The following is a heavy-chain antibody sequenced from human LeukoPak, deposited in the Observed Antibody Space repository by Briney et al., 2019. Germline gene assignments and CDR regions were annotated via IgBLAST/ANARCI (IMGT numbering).Heavy chain of an antibody. CDR2: IYYSGST. CDR1: GGSISSYY. J-gene: IGHJ1*01. V-gene: IGHV4-59*01. Sequence: SETLSLTCTVSGGSISSYYWSWIRQPPGKGLEWIGYIYYSGSTNYNPSLKSRVTISVDTSKNQFSVKLSSVTAADTAVYYCARSYSSSWYTGGGEYFQHWGQGTLVTVSS. D-gene: IGHD6-13*01. CDR3: ARSYSSSWYTGGGEYFQH.